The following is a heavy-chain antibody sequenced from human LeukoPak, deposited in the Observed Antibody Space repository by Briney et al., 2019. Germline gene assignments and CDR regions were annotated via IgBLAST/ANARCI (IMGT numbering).Heavy chain of an antibody. V-gene: IGHV1-2*02. CDR1: GYTFTGYY. CDR3: ARALAAFGFGERTFDY. D-gene: IGHD3-10*01. Sequence: ASVKVSCKASGYTFTGYYMHWVRQAPGQGLEWMGWINPNSGGTNYAQKFQGRVTMTRDTSISTAYMELSRLRSDDTAVYYCARALAAFGFGERTFDYWGQGTLVTVSS. J-gene: IGHJ4*02. CDR2: INPNSGGT.